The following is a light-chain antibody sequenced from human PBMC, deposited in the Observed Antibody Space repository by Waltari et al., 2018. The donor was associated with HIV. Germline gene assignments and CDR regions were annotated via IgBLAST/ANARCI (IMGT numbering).Light chain of an antibody. CDR1: SSNIGSNY. CDR2: RSN. Sequence: QSVLTQPPSASGTPGQRVTISCSGSSSNIGSNYVYLYQQLPGTAPKLLIYRSNARPSGCPGRFSGSKSGTAASLAISGLRSEDDADYYCAACDDSLSGHVVFGGGTKLTVL. V-gene: IGLV1-47*01. CDR3: AACDDSLSGHVV. J-gene: IGLJ2*01.